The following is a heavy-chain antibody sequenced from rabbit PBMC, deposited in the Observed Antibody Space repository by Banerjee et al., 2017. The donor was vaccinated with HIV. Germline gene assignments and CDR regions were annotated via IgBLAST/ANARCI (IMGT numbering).Heavy chain of an antibody. J-gene: IGHJ2*01. CDR3: ARGYAGYAGYGYDAFDP. CDR2: IYPDYGST. Sequence: ELVESGGGLVQPGESLKLSCKASGLDFSSYGISWVRQAPGKGPEWIAYIYPDYGSTDYASWVNGRFTISRSTSLNTVDLKMTSLTAADTATYFCARGYAGYAGYGYDAFDPWGPGTLVTVS. V-gene: IGHV1S47*01. D-gene: IGHD7-1*01. CDR1: GLDFSSYG.